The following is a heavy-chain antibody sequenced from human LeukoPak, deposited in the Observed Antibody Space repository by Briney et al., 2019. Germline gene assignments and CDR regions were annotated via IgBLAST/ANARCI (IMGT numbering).Heavy chain of an antibody. V-gene: IGHV3-48*03. CDR3: ARASITMARGELVFYFDY. D-gene: IGHD3-10*01. CDR2: INSSGSTR. Sequence: GGSLRLSCAASGFTFSSYEINWVRQAPGKGLEWVTYINSSGSTRYYADSVKGRFTISRDNAKNSLYLQINSLRAEDKAVYYCARASITMARGELVFYFDYWGQGTLVTVSS. CDR1: GFTFSSYE. J-gene: IGHJ4*02.